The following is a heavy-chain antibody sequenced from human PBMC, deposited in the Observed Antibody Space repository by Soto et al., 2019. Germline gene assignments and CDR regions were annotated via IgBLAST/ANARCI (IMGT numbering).Heavy chain of an antibody. J-gene: IGHJ4*02. V-gene: IGHV3-23*01. D-gene: IGHD3-22*01. CDR2: ISGSGGGT. Sequence: PGGSLRLSCAASGFTFSNSAMSWVRQAPGKGLEWVSAISGSGGGTYYADSVKGRFTISRDNSQNTLYLQMNSLRAEDTAVYYCARVRLDPDYYDSSGYSWWGQGTLVTVSS. CDR3: ARVRLDPDYYDSSGYSW. CDR1: GFTFSNSA.